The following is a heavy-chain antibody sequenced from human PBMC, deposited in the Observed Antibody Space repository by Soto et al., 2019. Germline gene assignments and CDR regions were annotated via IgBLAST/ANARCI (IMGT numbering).Heavy chain of an antibody. D-gene: IGHD5-18*01. CDR1: GGTFSTYA. V-gene: IGHV1-69*12. CDR2: IIPMFGTA. J-gene: IGHJ4*02. CDR3: ASGIQLWLRRINNGYSG. Sequence: QVQLVQSGAEVKKPESSVKVSCKAPGGTFSTYAISWVRHAPGQGLEWMGGIIPMFGTANYAQRFQDRVTITADESTNTVYMELSSLRSEDTAVYLCASGIQLWLRRINNGYSGWGQGTLVTVSS.